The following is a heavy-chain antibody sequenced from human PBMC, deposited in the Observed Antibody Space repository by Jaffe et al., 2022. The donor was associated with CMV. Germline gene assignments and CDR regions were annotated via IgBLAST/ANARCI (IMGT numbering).Heavy chain of an antibody. V-gene: IGHV3-23*01. J-gene: IGHJ6*02. D-gene: IGHD5-18*01. CDR2: ISGSGGST. CDR3: AKDYTPPGAAMAQYYGMDV. Sequence: EVQLLESGGGLVQPGGSLRLSCAASGFTFSSYAMSWVRQAPGKGLEWVSAISGSGGSTYYADSVKGRFTISRDNSKNTLYLQMNSLRAEDTAVYYCAKDYTPPGAAMAQYYGMDVWGQGTTVTVSS. CDR1: GFTFSSYA.